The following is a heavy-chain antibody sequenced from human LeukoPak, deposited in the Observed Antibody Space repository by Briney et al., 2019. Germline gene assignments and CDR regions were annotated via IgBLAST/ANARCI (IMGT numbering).Heavy chain of an antibody. D-gene: IGHD3-9*01. CDR1: GFTVSSNY. V-gene: IGHV3-23*01. Sequence: GGSLRLSCAASGFTVSSNYMNWVRQAPGKGLEWVSAISGSGGSTYYADSVKGRFTISRDNSKNTLYLQMNSLRAEDTAVYYCAKEGFYYDILTGYLDYWGQGTLVTVSS. J-gene: IGHJ4*02. CDR2: ISGSGGST. CDR3: AKEGFYYDILTGYLDY.